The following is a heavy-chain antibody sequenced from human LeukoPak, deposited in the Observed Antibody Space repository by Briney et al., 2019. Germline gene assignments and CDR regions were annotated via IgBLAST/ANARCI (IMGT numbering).Heavy chain of an antibody. J-gene: IGHJ5*02. V-gene: IGHV3-23*01. CDR1: GFTFSSYA. Sequence: PGGSLRLSCAASGFTFSSYAMSWVRQAPGKGLEWVSGISGRDSTTYYADSVKGRFTISRENSKNTLYLQMNSLRAEDTAVYYCAKDRLVGATINWFDPWGQGTLVTVSS. CDR3: AKDRLVGATINWFDP. CDR2: ISGRDSTT. D-gene: IGHD1-26*01.